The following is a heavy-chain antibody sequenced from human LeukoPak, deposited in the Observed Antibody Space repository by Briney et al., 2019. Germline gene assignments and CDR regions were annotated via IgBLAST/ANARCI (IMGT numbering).Heavy chain of an antibody. CDR1: GYTFTGYY. CDR3: ARVMYYYDSSGYEVAEYFQH. J-gene: IGHJ1*01. D-gene: IGHD3-22*01. V-gene: IGHV1-2*06. Sequence: ASVKVSCKASGYTFTGYYMHWVRQAPGQGLEWMGRINPNSGGTNYAQKFQGRVTMTRDTSISTAYMELSRLRSDDTAVYYCARVMYYYDSSGYEVAEYFQHWGQGTLVTVSS. CDR2: INPNSGGT.